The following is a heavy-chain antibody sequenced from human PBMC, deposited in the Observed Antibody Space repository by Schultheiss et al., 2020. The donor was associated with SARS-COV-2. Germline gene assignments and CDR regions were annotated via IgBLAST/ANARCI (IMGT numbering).Heavy chain of an antibody. CDR1: GGSISSSSYY. CDR3: ARDPYYDFWSGVQGFYYYGMDV. CDR2: IYYSGST. D-gene: IGHD3-3*01. V-gene: IGHV4-39*07. J-gene: IGHJ6*02. Sequence: SQTLSLTCTVSGGSISSSSYYWGWIRQPPGKGLEWIGSIYYSGSTYFNPSLKSRVTISVDTSKNQFSLKLSSVTAADTAVYYCARDPYYDFWSGVQGFYYYGMDVWGQGTTVTVSS.